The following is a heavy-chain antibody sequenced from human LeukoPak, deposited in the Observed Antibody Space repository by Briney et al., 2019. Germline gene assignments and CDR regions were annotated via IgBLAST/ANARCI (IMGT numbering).Heavy chain of an antibody. J-gene: IGHJ6*03. Sequence: SVKVSCKASGGTFISYAICWVRQAPGQGLECMGGIIPIFSTANYAQNFQGRDTTTADTSTSTAYMEQSTVRSEDTAVYYCAGTYEDILTGFNVLFYYDYYMDVWGKGTTVTASS. V-gene: IGHV1-69*06. CDR1: GGTFISYA. CDR3: AGTYEDILTGFNVLFYYDYYMDV. CDR2: IIPIFSTA. D-gene: IGHD3-9*01.